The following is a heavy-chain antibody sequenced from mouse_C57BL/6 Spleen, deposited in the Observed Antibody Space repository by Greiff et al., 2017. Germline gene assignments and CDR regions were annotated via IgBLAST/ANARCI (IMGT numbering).Heavy chain of an antibody. CDR1: GYSFTGYF. V-gene: IGHV1-20*01. CDR2: INPYNGDT. J-gene: IGHJ4*01. CDR3: ARSGYGNYEYYAMDY. D-gene: IGHD2-1*01. Sequence: VQLQQSGPELVKPGDSVKISCKASGYSFTGYFMNWVMQSHGKSLEWIGRINPYNGDTFYNQKFKGKATLTVDKSSSTAHMELRSLTSEDSAVYYCARSGYGNYEYYAMDYWGQGTSVTVSS.